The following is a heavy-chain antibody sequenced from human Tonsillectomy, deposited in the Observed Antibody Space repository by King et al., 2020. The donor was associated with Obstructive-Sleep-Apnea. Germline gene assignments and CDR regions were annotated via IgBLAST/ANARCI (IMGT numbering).Heavy chain of an antibody. CDR2: INHSGST. V-gene: IGHV4-34*01. CDR3: ARVGWLHRLRYFDL. D-gene: IGHD5-24*01. J-gene: IGHJ2*01. CDR1: GGSFSVYY. Sequence: VQLQQWGAGLLKPSETLSLTCAVYGGSFSVYYWNWIRQPPGKGLEWIGEINHSGSTNYNSSLKSRVTISVDMSKNQFSLKLSSVTAADTAVYYCARVGWLHRLRYFDLWGRGTLVTVSS.